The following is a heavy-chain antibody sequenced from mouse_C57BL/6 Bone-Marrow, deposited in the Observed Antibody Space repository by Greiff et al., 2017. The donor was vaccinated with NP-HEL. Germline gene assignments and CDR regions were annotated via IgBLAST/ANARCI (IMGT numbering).Heavy chain of an antibody. D-gene: IGHD2-1*01. V-gene: IGHV5-2*01. CDR1: EYEFPSHD. Sequence: EVNVVESGGGLVQPGESLKLSCESNEYEFPSHDMSWVRKTPEKRLELVAAINSDGGSTYYPDTMERRVIISRDNTKKTLYLQMSSLRSEDTALYYCARRGNYRIGFDYWGQGTTLTVSS. CDR3: ARRGNYRIGFDY. J-gene: IGHJ2*01. CDR2: INSDGGST.